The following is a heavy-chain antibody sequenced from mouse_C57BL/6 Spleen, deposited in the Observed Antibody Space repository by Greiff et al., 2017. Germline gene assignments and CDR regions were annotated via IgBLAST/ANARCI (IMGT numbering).Heavy chain of an antibody. J-gene: IGHJ2*01. Sequence: VQLQQPGAELVMPGASVKLSCKASGYTFTSYWMHWVKQRPGQGLEWIGEIDPSDSYTNYNQKFKGKSTLTVDKSSSTAYMQLSSLTSEDSAVYYCARRLLGFDYWGQGTTLTVSS. D-gene: IGHD3-2*02. CDR1: GYTFTSYW. CDR3: ARRLLGFDY. V-gene: IGHV1-69*01. CDR2: IDPSDSYT.